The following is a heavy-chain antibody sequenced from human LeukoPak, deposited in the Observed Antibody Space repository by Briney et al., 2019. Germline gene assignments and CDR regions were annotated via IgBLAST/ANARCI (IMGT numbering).Heavy chain of an antibody. CDR3: ASLARYCSSTSCYIGGWLDY. V-gene: IGHV3-48*04. CDR1: GFTFSSYS. J-gene: IGHJ4*02. D-gene: IGHD2-2*02. CDR2: ISSSGSTI. Sequence: PGGSLRLSCAASGFTFSSYSMNWVRQAPGKGLEWVSYISSSGSTIYYADSVKGRFTISRDNAKNSLYLQMNSLRAEDTAVYYCASLARYCSSTSCYIGGWLDYWGQGTLVTVSS.